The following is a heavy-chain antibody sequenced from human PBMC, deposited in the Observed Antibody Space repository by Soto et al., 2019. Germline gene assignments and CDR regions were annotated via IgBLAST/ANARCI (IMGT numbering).Heavy chain of an antibody. J-gene: IGHJ6*02. CDR2: ISAAGDP. Sequence: EVQLVESGGGLVQPGGSLRLSCEASGFTFRNYDMHWVRQGTGKGLEWVSGISAAGDPDYADSVEGRFTISRENAQNSFFLQMSSLIVGVTAVYYCARTDRDFYGLDVWGQGTTVIVSS. CDR3: ARTDRDFYGLDV. V-gene: IGHV3-13*05. CDR1: GFTFRNYD.